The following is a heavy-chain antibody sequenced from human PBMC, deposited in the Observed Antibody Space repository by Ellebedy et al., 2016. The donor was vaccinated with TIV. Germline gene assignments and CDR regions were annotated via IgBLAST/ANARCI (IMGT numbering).Heavy chain of an antibody. V-gene: IGHV3-7*03. CDR1: GFTFSGYW. Sequence: GGSLRLSXAASGFTFSGYWMSWVRQAPGKGLEWVANIKQDGSEKYYVDSVKGRFTISRDNAKNSLYLQMNSLRAEDTAVYYCASAVGSRYSSSWYVGYWGQGTLVTVSS. CDR2: IKQDGSEK. J-gene: IGHJ4*02. CDR3: ASAVGSRYSSSWYVGY. D-gene: IGHD6-13*01.